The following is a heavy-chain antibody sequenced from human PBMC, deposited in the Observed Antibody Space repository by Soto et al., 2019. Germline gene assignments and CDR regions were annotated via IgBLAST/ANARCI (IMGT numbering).Heavy chain of an antibody. J-gene: IGHJ4*02. CDR3: ARIPHDSGGY. Sequence: RLSCAASGFTFRSYSMNWVRQAPGKGLEWVSYISSSSSTIYYADSVKGRFTISRDNAKNSLYLQMNSLRDEDTAVYYCARIPHDSGGYWGQGTLVTVSS. D-gene: IGHD2-15*01. CDR1: GFTFRSYS. CDR2: ISSSSSTI. V-gene: IGHV3-48*02.